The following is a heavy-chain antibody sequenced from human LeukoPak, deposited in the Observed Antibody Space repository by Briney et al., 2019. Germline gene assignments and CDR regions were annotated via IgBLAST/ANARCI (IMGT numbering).Heavy chain of an antibody. J-gene: IGHJ4*02. Sequence: PSETLSLTCTVSGGSISSYYWSWIRQPPGKGLEWIGYIYYSGSTNYDPSLKSRVTISVDTSKNQFSLKLSSVTAADTAVYYCARDGRKHDSSGYYVYWGQGTLVTVSS. CDR2: IYYSGST. CDR1: GGSISSYY. D-gene: IGHD3-22*01. V-gene: IGHV4-59*01. CDR3: ARDGRKHDSSGYYVY.